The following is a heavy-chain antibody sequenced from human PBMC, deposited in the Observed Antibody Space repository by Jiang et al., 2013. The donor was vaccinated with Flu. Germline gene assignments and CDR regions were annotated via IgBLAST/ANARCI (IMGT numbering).Heavy chain of an antibody. CDR1: GYSFTNNW. V-gene: IGHV5-51*01. J-gene: IGHJ4*02. CDR2: IYPGDSET. D-gene: IGHD1-1*01. Sequence: SLKISCKGSGYSFTNNWIGWVRQMPGKGLEWMGIIYPGDSETIYSPTFQGQVSISADKSISTAYLQWSSLKASDTAMYYCARGLETDYWGQGTLVTVSS. CDR3: ARGLETDY.